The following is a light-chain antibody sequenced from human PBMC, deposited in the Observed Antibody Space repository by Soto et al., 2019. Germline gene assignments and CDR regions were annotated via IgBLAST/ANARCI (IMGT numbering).Light chain of an antibody. J-gene: IGLJ1*01. CDR3: SPYTSSFYV. Sequence: QSVLTQPASVSWSPGQAITISCTGTSSDVGGYNYVSWYQQHPGKAPKLMIYDVSNRPSGVSNRFSGSKSGNTASLTISGLQAEDEADYYCSPYTSSFYVFGTGTKVTVL. V-gene: IGLV2-14*01. CDR2: DVS. CDR1: SSDVGGYNY.